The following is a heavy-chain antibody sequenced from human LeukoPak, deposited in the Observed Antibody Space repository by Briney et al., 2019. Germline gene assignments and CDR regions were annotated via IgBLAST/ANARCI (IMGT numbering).Heavy chain of an antibody. CDR2: INHSGST. CDR3: AGLPNGWLQLGAFDI. V-gene: IGHV4-34*01. CDR1: GGSFSGYY. J-gene: IGHJ3*02. Sequence: SETLSLTCAVYGGSFSGYYWSWIRQPPGKGLEWIGEINHSGSTSYKPSLKSRVTISVDTSKNQFSLKLSSVTAADTAVYYCAGLPNGWLQLGAFDIWGQGTMVTVSS. D-gene: IGHD5-24*01.